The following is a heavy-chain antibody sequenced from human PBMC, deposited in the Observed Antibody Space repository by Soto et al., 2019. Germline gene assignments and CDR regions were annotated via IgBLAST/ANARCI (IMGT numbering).Heavy chain of an antibody. CDR1: GYTFTSYW. D-gene: IGHD4-17*01. CDR2: IYPGDSDT. V-gene: IGHV5-51*01. CDR3: ASASDDYGDYYYYGMDV. J-gene: IGHJ6*02. Sequence: GASVKVSCKASGYTFTSYWIGWVRQMPGKGLEWMGIIYPGDSDTRYSPSFQGQVTISADKSISTAYLQWSSLKASDTAMYYCASASDDYGDYYYYGMDVWGQGTTVTVSS.